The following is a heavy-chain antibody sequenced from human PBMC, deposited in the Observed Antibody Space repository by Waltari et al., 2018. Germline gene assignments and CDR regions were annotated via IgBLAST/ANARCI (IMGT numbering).Heavy chain of an antibody. Sequence: QVQLQQWGAGLLKPSETLSLTCAVYGGSFSGNYWNWIRQPPGKGLGWIGEINHSGAATYNPALKSRVTISIETSTNQFSLKLNSVTAADTAVYYCARGPDRAKAGIDWGQGTLVTVSS. CDR1: GGSFSGNY. J-gene: IGHJ4*02. V-gene: IGHV4-34*01. CDR2: INHSGAA. D-gene: IGHD5-18*01. CDR3: ARGPDRAKAGID.